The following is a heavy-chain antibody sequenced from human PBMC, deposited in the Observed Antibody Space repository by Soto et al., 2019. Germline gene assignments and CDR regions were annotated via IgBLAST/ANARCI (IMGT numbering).Heavy chain of an antibody. Sequence: GGSLRLSCAASGFIFNSYAMTWVRQAPGKGLEWVSAISGSGGTTYHADSVKGRFTISRDNSKNTLYLQMNSLGAEDTAVYYCTKKIAGVTHPLDYWGRGTLVTVSS. D-gene: IGHD2-21*02. CDR3: TKKIAGVTHPLDY. J-gene: IGHJ4*02. CDR1: GFIFNSYA. CDR2: ISGSGGTT. V-gene: IGHV3-23*01.